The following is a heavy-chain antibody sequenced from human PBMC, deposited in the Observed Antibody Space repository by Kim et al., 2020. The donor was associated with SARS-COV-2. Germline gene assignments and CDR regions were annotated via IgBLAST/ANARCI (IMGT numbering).Heavy chain of an antibody. Sequence: SETLSLTCAASGGSISSSNWWSWVRQPPGTGLEWIGEIYHSGSTNYNPSLKSRVTISVDKSKNQFSLKLSSVTAADTAVYYCARGSSRGPYYFDYWGQGTLVTVSS. CDR1: GGSISSSNW. V-gene: IGHV4-4*02. CDR2: IYHSGST. CDR3: ARGSSRGPYYFDY. J-gene: IGHJ4*02. D-gene: IGHD6-6*01.